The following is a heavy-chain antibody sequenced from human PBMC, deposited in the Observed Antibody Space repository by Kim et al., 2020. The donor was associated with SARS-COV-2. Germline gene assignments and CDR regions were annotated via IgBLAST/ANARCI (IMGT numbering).Heavy chain of an antibody. Sequence: ASVKVSCKASGYTFTSYGISWVRQATGQGLEWMGWISAYNGNTNYAQKLQGRVTMTTDTATSPAYMELRSLRSDDTAVYYCARDQPGYGSSTSCPYYYGMAVWGQGTTFTVSS. D-gene: IGHD2-2*01. CDR3: ARDQPGYGSSTSCPYYYGMAV. CDR1: GYTFTSYG. CDR2: ISAYNGNT. V-gene: IGHV1-18*04. J-gene: IGHJ6*02.